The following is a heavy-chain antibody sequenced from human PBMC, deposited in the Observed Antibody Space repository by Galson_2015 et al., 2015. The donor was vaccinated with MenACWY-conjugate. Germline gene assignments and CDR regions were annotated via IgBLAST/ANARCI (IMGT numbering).Heavy chain of an antibody. J-gene: IGHJ6*02. Sequence: QSGAEVTKPGESLTISCKTTGYSFTTYWIAWVGQMPGTGLEWMGLISPGDSNTRYSPSFQGQVTISADKSISTAYLQWSSLKASDTAMYYCARHPPGGRGMDVWGQGTTVTVSS. CDR2: ISPGDSNT. CDR3: ARHPPGGRGMDV. D-gene: IGHD1-26*01. CDR1: GYSFTTYW. V-gene: IGHV5-51*01.